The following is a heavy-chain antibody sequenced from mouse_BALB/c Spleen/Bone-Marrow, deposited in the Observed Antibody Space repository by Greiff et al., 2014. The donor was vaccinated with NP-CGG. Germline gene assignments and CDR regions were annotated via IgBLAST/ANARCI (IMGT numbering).Heavy chain of an antibody. D-gene: IGHD1-1*01. J-gene: IGHJ4*01. CDR3: KRRGDFYGSPGDYYAMDY. CDR1: GYTFTSYW. Sequence: LQQSGSELVRPGASVKLSCKASGYTFTSYWMHWVKQRPGQGLEWSGNIYPGSGNTNYDEKFKNKATLTIDTSSSTAYMQLSSVTTEVSAVYYYKRRGDFYGSPGDYYAMDYWGQGTSVTVSS. CDR2: IYPGSGNT. V-gene: IGHV1S22*01.